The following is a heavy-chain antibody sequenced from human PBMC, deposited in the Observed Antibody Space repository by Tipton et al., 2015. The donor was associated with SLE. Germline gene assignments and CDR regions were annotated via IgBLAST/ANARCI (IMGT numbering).Heavy chain of an antibody. CDR3: ASEGPSVQGYYYDYGMDV. CDR2: IFTSGST. Sequence: TLSLTCTVSGGSINSGSYYWSWIRQPAGQGLEWIGHIFTSGSTNYSPSLKSRVSIPVDTSKNQFSLKLNSVTAADTAVYYCASEGPSVQGYYYDYGMDVWGQGTTVTVSS. CDR1: GGSINSGSYY. D-gene: IGHD1-1*01. V-gene: IGHV4-61*09. J-gene: IGHJ6*02.